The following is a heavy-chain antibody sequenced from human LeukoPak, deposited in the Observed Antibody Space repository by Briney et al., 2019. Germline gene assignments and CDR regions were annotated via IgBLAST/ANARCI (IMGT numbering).Heavy chain of an antibody. V-gene: IGHV5-51*01. J-gene: IGHJ4*02. Sequence: GESLKISCYDSGYNFANFWIGWVRQMPGKGLEWMGIIHPTDSQTLYSPSFQGQVTISVDRSINTAYLQWSSLKASDIAMYYCARRAYSGSGSSDYWGQGTQVTVSS. CDR3: ARRAYSGSGSSDY. D-gene: IGHD3-10*01. CDR2: IHPTDSQT. CDR1: GYNFANFW.